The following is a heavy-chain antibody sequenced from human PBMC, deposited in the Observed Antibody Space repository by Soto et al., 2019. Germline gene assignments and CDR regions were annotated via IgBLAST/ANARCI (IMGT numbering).Heavy chain of an antibody. D-gene: IGHD3-10*01. J-gene: IGHJ4*02. CDR2: ISGSGGST. CDR1: GFTFSSYA. V-gene: IGHV3-23*01. CDR3: AKVAWIGELPTYYFDY. Sequence: GGSLRLSCAASGFTFSSYAMSWVRQAPGKGLEWVSAISGSGGSTYYADSVKGRFTISRDNSKNTLYLQMNSLRAEDTAVYYCAKVAWIGELPTYYFDYWGQGTLVTVSS.